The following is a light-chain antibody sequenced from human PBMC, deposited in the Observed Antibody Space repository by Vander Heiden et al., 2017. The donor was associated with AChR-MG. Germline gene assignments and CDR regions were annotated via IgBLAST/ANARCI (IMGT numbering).Light chain of an antibody. Sequence: HSVLTQAPSASGTPAQRVTVSCSGSTSNSGTNAVAWYQQLPGTALKLLICNTDQRPAGVPARCSGSKSGTSASLAISGLQYEEEADYYCASWDDKLDGVFGGGTKLTVL. V-gene: IGLV1-44*01. CDR1: TSNSGTNA. J-gene: IGLJ3*02. CDR2: NTD. CDR3: ASWDDKLDGV.